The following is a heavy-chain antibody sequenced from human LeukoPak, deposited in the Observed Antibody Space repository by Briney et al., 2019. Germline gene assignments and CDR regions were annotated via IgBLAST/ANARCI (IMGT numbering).Heavy chain of an antibody. Sequence: TPSETLSLTCAVHGGSFSGYYWSWIRQPPGKGLEWIGEINHSGSTNHSPSLKSRVTISVDTSKNQFSLKLRSVTAADTAVYYCARGPLYYYDSSSRSYYFDYWGQGTLVTVSS. CDR3: ARGPLYYYDSSSRSYYFDY. D-gene: IGHD3-22*01. CDR2: INHSGST. J-gene: IGHJ4*02. V-gene: IGHV4-34*01. CDR1: GGSFSGYY.